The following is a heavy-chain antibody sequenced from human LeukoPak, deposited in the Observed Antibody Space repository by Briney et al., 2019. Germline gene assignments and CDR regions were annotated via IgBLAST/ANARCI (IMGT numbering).Heavy chain of an antibody. V-gene: IGHV4-34*01. Sequence: SETLSLTCAVYGGSFSGYYWSWIRQPPGKGLEWIGEINHSGSTNYNPSLKSRVTISVDTSKNQFSLKLSSVTAADTAVYYCARDQYNWNFGHWIDPWGQGTLVTVSS. J-gene: IGHJ5*02. CDR3: ARDQYNWNFGHWIDP. CDR2: INHSGST. D-gene: IGHD1-7*01. CDR1: GGSFSGYY.